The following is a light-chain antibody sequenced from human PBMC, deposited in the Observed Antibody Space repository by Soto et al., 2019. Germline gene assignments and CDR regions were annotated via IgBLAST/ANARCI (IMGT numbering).Light chain of an antibody. Sequence: QSALTQPASVSGSPGQSITISCTGTSSDVGGYNYVSWYQQHPGKAPKLMIYDVSNRPSGVSNRFSGSKSGNTASLTISGLQAEDEDDDYCSSYTSSSTLVYVFGTGTKLTVL. CDR1: SSDVGGYNY. V-gene: IGLV2-14*01. CDR2: DVS. CDR3: SSYTSSSTLVYV. J-gene: IGLJ1*01.